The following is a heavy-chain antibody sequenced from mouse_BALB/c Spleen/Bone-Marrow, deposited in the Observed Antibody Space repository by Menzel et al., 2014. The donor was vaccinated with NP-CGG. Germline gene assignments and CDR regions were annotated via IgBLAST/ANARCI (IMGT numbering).Heavy chain of an antibody. CDR2: IWAGGST. J-gene: IGHJ3*01. V-gene: IGHV2-9*02. CDR1: GFSLTSHG. D-gene: IGHD2-3*01. Sequence: VKLVESGPGLVAPSQSLSITCTVSGFSLTSHGVHWVRQPPGKGLEWLGVIWAGGSTNYNSALMSRLSISKDNSKNQVFLKMNSLQTDDTATYYCATHDGYYISFAYWGQGTLVTVSA. CDR3: ATHDGYYISFAY.